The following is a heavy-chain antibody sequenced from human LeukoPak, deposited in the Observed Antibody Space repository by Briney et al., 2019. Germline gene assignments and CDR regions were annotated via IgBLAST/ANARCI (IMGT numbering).Heavy chain of an antibody. CDR2: ISHSGGAP. V-gene: IGHV3-23*01. Sequence: PGGSLRLSCTATGFTFRNYAMAWVRQAPGKGLEWVSSISHSGGAPLYADSVKGRFSISRDNSKNTLYLQMNSLRAEDTAVYYCARFHYLYSYGSLDSWGQGTQVTVSS. CDR1: GFTFRNYA. CDR3: ARFHYLYSYGSLDS. D-gene: IGHD5-18*01. J-gene: IGHJ4*02.